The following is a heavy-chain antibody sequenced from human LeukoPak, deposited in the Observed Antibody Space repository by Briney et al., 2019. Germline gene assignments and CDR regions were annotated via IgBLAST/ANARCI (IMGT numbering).Heavy chain of an antibody. CDR2: INPNSGGT. J-gene: IGHJ6*03. CDR3: ARVRWLAVAGTWGYYYYYMDV. CDR1: GYTFTGYY. V-gene: IGHV1-2*02. Sequence: GASVKVSCKASGYTFTGYYMHWVRQAPGQGLEWMGWINPNSGGTNYAQKFQGRVTMTRDTSISTAYMELSRLRSDDTAVYYCARVRWLAVAGTWGYYYYYMDVWGKGTTVTVSS. D-gene: IGHD6-19*01.